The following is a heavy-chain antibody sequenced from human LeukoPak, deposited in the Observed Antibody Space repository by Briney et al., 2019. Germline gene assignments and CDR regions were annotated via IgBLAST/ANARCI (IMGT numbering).Heavy chain of an antibody. D-gene: IGHD3-3*01. J-gene: IGHJ4*02. CDR1: GFTFGDYA. CDR2: IRSKAYGGTT. V-gene: IGHV3-49*04. Sequence: PGRSLRLSCTASGFTFGDYAMSWVRQAPGKGLEWVGFIRSKAYGGTTEYAASVKGRFTISRDDSKSIAYLQMNSLKTEDTAVYYCTRERYYNFWSGYYTGDYWGQGTLVTVSS. CDR3: TRERYYNFWSGYYTGDY.